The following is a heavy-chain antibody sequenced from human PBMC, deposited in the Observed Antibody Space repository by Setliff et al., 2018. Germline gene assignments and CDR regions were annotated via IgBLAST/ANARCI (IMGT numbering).Heavy chain of an antibody. CDR3: AREVVVVKSAINYYYYMDV. Sequence: ASVKVSCKASGNRFTDYNLHWVRQAPGQGLEWMGWINPNSGDTHSAQKFQGRVTMTRDTSTNTAYMELSSLRSDDTAVFYCAREVVVVKSAINYYYYMDVWGKGTTVTVSS. J-gene: IGHJ6*03. CDR1: GNRFTDYN. CDR2: INPNSGDT. V-gene: IGHV1-2*02. D-gene: IGHD2-2*01.